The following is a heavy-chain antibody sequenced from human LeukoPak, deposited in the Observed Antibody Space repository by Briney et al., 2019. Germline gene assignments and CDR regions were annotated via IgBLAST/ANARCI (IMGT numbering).Heavy chain of an antibody. CDR3: ARDKERWDSSGYYRGGFDS. CDR2: IKQGGSEK. J-gene: IGHJ4*02. CDR1: GFTFSSYW. D-gene: IGHD3-22*01. V-gene: IGHV3-7*01. Sequence: GGSLRLSCAASGFTFSSYWMSWVRQAQGKGLEWVANIKQGGSEKYYVDSVKGRFTISRDNAKSSLYLQMNSLRAEDTAVYYCARDKERWDSSGYYRGGFDSWGQGTPVIVPS.